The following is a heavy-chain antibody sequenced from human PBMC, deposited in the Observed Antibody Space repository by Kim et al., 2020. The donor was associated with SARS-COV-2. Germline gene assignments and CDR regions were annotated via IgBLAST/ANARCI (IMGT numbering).Heavy chain of an antibody. V-gene: IGHV3-48*02. CDR3: VRGGSSYYYGMDV. Sequence: GGSLRLSCAASGFTFNTYSMNWVRQAPGKGLEWVSYISGISSMYYADSVKGRFTISRDNAKSSMYLQMNSLRNEDTAVYYCVRGGSSYYYGMDVWGQGATVTVS. CDR1: GFTFNTYS. CDR2: ISGISSM. J-gene: IGHJ6*02.